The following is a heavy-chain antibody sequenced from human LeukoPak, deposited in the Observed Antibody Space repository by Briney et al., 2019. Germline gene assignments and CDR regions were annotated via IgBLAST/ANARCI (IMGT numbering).Heavy chain of an antibody. CDR1: GFTFSAYN. CDR3: ARLVWFGDSNIDH. D-gene: IGHD3-10*01. Sequence: PGGSLRLSCTASGFTFSAYNMNWVRQAPGKGLEWVSSISSSNSYIYYVDSVKGRFTISRDNAKNSLYLQMNSLRAEDTAVYYCARLVWFGDSNIDHWGQGTLVTVSS. V-gene: IGHV3-21*01. J-gene: IGHJ4*02. CDR2: ISSSNSYI.